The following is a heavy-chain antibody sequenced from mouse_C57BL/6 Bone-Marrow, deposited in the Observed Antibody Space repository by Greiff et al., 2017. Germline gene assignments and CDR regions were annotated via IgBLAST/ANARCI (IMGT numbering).Heavy chain of an antibody. CDR3: TESMITGNYYYAMDY. CDR1: GFTFSNYW. D-gene: IGHD2-4*01. J-gene: IGHJ4*01. CDR2: IRLKSDNYAT. V-gene: IGHV6-3*01. Sequence: EVKLVESGGGLVQPGGSMKLSCVASGFTFSNYWMNWVRQSPEKGLEWVAQIRLKSDNYATHYAESVKGRFTISRDDSKSSVYLQMNNLRAEDTGIYYCTESMITGNYYYAMDYWGQGTSVTVSS.